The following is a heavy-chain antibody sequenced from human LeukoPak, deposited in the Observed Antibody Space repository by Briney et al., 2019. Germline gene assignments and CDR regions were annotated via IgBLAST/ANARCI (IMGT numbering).Heavy chain of an antibody. CDR1: GFTFSTCG. V-gene: IGHV3-30*02. CDR2: INDGGNRR. D-gene: IGHD6-13*01. CDR3: VKDFHNSWTFDY. J-gene: IGHJ4*02. Sequence: GGSLRLSCAASGFTFSTCGMHWVRQAPGKGLEWVAFINDGGNRRDYADSVKGRLTISRDTSKNILYLQMNSLRVEDTAIYYCVKDFHNSWTFDYWGQGTLVTVPS.